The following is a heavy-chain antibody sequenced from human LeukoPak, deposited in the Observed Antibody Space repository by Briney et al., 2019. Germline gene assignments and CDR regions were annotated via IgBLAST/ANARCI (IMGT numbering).Heavy chain of an antibody. V-gene: IGHV3-33*01. Sequence: GGSLGLSCAASGFTFSSYGMHWVRQAPGKGLEWVAVIWYDGSNKYYADSVKGRFTISRDNSKNTLYLQMNSPRAEDTAVYYCARENMITFGGVIATSGDYWGQGTLVTVSS. D-gene: IGHD3-16*02. CDR3: ARENMITFGGVIATSGDY. CDR1: GFTFSSYG. J-gene: IGHJ4*02. CDR2: IWYDGSNK.